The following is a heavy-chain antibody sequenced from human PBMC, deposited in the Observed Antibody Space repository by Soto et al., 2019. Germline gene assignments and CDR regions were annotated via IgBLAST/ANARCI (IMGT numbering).Heavy chain of an antibody. Sequence: QVQLQESGPGLVKPSQTLSLTCTVSGGSISTVNYWWSWIRQSPDMGLEWIGHIYNGGSTYNNPSPESRITMSVDTSQNQAPLTFGSVRAADTAVYYGARGPAWDKVDSWGQGTLVTVSS. CDR1: GGSISTVNYW. J-gene: IGHJ4*02. CDR2: IYNGGST. V-gene: IGHV4-30-4*01. D-gene: IGHD1-26*01. CDR3: ARGPAWDKVDS.